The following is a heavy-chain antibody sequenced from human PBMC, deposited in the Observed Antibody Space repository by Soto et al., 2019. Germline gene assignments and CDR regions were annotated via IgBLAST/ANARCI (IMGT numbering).Heavy chain of an antibody. CDR2: ITWNSDRV. V-gene: IGHV3-9*01. D-gene: IGHD6-13*01. Sequence: EVHLVESGGGLVQPGRSLRLSCTGSGFTFDDYALHWVRQAPGKGLEWVSGITWNSDRVDYADSVMGRFTISRDNAGNSLYPQMDSLRPEDTALYFCAKGLSIAAIDYWGQGTLVTVSS. CDR1: GFTFDDYA. J-gene: IGHJ4*02. CDR3: AKGLSIAAIDY.